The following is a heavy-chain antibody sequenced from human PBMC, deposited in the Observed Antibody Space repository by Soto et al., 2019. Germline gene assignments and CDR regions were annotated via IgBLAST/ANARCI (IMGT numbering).Heavy chain of an antibody. D-gene: IGHD2-2*01. CDR3: ARDYCSSTSCQIYYYYYYMDV. CDR1: GYTFTSYA. V-gene: IGHV1-3*01. J-gene: IGHJ6*03. Sequence: ASVKVSCKASGYTFTSYAMHWVRQAPGQRLEWMGWINAGNGNTKYSQKFQGRVTITRDTSASTAYMELSSLRSEVTAVYYFARDYCSSTSCQIYYYYYYMDVWGKGTTVTVSS. CDR2: INAGNGNT.